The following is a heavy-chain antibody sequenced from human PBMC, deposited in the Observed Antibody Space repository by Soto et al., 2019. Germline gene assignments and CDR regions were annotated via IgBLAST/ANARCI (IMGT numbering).Heavy chain of an antibody. Sequence: GGSLRLSCAASGFTFSSYAMSWVRQAPGKGLEWVSVIYSGGSAYYADSVKGRFTISRDNSKPTLYLQMNTLRAEDTAVYYCARFCLAEANLLGHFAYWGRGTLDPVS. CDR2: IYSGGSA. J-gene: IGHJ4*02. CDR1: GFTFSSYA. CDR3: ARFCLAEANLLGHFAY. V-gene: IGHV3-66*01. D-gene: IGHD6-25*01.